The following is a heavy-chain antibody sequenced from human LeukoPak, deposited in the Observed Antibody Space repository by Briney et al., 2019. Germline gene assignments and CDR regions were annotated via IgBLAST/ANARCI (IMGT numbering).Heavy chain of an antibody. D-gene: IGHD3-10*01. CDR2: INPKSGGT. J-gene: IGHJ4*02. V-gene: IGHV1-2*02. CDR3: ARGRTLVRGIIIRGDY. Sequence: ASVKVSCKASGYTFIDYYMHWARQAPGQGLEWMGWINPKSGGTNYAQKFQGRVTMTWDTSINTAYMELSRLRSDDTAVYYCARGRTLVRGIIIRGDYWGQGILVTVSS. CDR1: GYTFIDYY.